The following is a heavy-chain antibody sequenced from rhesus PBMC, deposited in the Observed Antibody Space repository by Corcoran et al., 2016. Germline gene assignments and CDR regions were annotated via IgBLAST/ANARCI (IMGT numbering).Heavy chain of an antibody. J-gene: IGHJ4*01. Sequence: EVQLVETGGGLVQPGGSLKLSCAASGFTFSSYGMSWVRQAPGKGLEWVSASNSGGSSTCYADSVKGRFTIARDNSKNTLSLQMNSLRVEDTAVYYGAKWYWSSTYCSYIDYWGQGVLVTVSS. CDR3: AKWYWSSTYCSYIDY. D-gene: IGHD2-15*01. CDR2: SNSGGSST. V-gene: IGHV3S5*01. CDR1: GFTFSSYG.